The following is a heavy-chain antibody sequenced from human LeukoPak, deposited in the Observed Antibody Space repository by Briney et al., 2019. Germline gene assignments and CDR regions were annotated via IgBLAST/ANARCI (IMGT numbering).Heavy chain of an antibody. CDR3: ARDSLVSLPTPFGSHLIYYYYYYMDV. CDR2: INPNGGGT. Sequence: ASVKVSCKASGYTFTGYYMHWVRQAPGQGLEWMGWINPNGGGTNYAQKFQGRVTMTRDTSISTAYMELSRLRSDDTAVYYCARDSLVSLPTPFGSHLIYYYYYYMDVWGKGTTVTVSS. CDR1: GYTFTGYY. V-gene: IGHV1-2*02. J-gene: IGHJ6*03. D-gene: IGHD3-10*01.